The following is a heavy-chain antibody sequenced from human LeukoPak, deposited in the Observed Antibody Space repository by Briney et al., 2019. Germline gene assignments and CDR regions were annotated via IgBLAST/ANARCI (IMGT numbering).Heavy chain of an antibody. CDR2: INPNSGGT. CDR3: ARWLKSGNWFDP. D-gene: IGHD1-14*01. Sequence: GASVKVSCKASGYTFTGYYMHWVRQAPGQGVEWMGWINPNSGGTNYAQKFQGRVTMTRDTSISTAYMELSRLRSDDTAVYYCARWLKSGNWFDPWGQGTLVTVSS. CDR1: GYTFTGYY. V-gene: IGHV1-2*02. J-gene: IGHJ5*02.